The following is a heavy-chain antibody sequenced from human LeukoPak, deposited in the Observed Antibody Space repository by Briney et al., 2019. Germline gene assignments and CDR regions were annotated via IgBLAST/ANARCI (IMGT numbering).Heavy chain of an antibody. D-gene: IGHD3-10*01. J-gene: IGHJ5*02. CDR1: GFSFSSHV. CDR2: ISYDGSNK. CDR3: AAYYYGSGSSPLGP. V-gene: IGHV3-30*03. Sequence: QAGGSLRLSCAASGFSFSSHVMHWVRQAPGKGLEWVAVISYDGSNKYYADSVKGRFTISRDNSKNTLYLQMNSLRAEDTAVYYCAAYYYGSGSSPLGPWGQGTLVTVSS.